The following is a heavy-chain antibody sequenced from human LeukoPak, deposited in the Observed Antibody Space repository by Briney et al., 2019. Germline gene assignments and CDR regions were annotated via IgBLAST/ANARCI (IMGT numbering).Heavy chain of an antibody. J-gene: IGHJ4*02. V-gene: IGHV3-23*01. CDR2: ISGSGTTT. CDR1: GFTLISST. D-gene: IGHD3-10*01. CDR3: AKAISGSYGFSDF. Sequence: GGSLRLSCAASGFTLISSTLTWVRQAPGKGLEWVSSISGSGTTTYYADSVKGRFTISRDNSKNTLYLQMNNLRAEDTAVYYCAKAISGSYGFSDFWGQGSLVTVSS.